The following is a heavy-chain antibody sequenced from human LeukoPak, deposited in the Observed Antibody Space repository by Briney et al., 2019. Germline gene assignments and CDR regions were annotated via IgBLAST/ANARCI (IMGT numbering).Heavy chain of an antibody. CDR3: ARVGSGKKNDY. CDR1: GFTLSDYA. V-gene: IGHV3-21*01. Sequence: GGSLRLSCAASGFTLSDYAMNWVRQAPGKGLEWVSSISSRSNYIYYADSVKGRFTISRDNAKNSLYLQMNSLRAEDTAVYYCARVGSGKKNDYWGQGTLVTVSS. CDR2: ISSRSNYI. J-gene: IGHJ4*02. D-gene: IGHD3-10*01.